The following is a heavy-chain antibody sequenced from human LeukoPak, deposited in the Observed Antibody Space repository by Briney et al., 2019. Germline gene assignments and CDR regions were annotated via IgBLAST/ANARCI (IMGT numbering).Heavy chain of an antibody. V-gene: IGHV3-48*01. D-gene: IGHD4-17*01. Sequence: GGSLRLSCAASGFTFTNYNMNWVRQAPGKGLEWISYISGGSGTIYYADSVRGRFTLSRDNAKDSLWLQMDSLRVEDTAVYFCARLYGDWFDPWGPGTLVTVSA. CDR3: ARLYGDWFDP. CDR2: ISGGSGTI. CDR1: GFTFTNYN. J-gene: IGHJ5*02.